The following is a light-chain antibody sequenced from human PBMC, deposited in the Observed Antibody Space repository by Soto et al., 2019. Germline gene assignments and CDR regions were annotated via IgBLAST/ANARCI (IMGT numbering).Light chain of an antibody. J-gene: IGKJ4*01. CDR1: QRIGNS. CDR2: DAF. Sequence: SVLTQAPATLSLSPEERATLSCKASQRIGNSLGWFQQKPGKAPRLLIDDAFNRATGIPARFTGSGSGSDFTLTISCLEPEDFGVYYCRQRYNWPLTFGGRTKVDIK. CDR3: RQRYNWPLT. V-gene: IGKV3-11*01.